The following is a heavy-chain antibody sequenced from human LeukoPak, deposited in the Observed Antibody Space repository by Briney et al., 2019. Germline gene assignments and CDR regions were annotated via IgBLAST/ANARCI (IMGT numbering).Heavy chain of an antibody. Sequence: PSETLSLTCIVSGGSISRGDYYWGWIRQPPGEGLEWIGSLYYSGQTYYTPSLKSRVTISADTSKNQFSLKLDSVTAADTAVYYCADSGLLRDPFNYWGQGPLVTVSS. CDR1: GGSISRGDYY. CDR2: LYYSGQT. J-gene: IGHJ4*02. CDR3: ADSGLLRDPFNY. D-gene: IGHD2/OR15-2a*01. V-gene: IGHV4-39*07.